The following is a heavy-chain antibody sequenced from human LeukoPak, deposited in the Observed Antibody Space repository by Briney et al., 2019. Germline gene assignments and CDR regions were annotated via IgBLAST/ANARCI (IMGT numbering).Heavy chain of an antibody. J-gene: IGHJ4*02. D-gene: IGHD6-6*01. CDR1: GGSISSSSYY. V-gene: IGHV4-39*01. CDR3: ASIAARRGYYFDY. Sequence: SETLSLTCTVSGGSISSSSYYWGWIRQPPGKGLEWIGRIYYSGSTYYNPSLKSRVTISVATSKNQFSLKLSSVTAADTAVYYCASIAARRGYYFDYWGQGTLVTVSS. CDR2: IYYSGST.